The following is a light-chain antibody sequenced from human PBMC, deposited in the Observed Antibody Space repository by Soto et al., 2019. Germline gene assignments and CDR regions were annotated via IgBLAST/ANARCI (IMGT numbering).Light chain of an antibody. Sequence: DIQMTQSPSSLSTSVGDRVTITCRASQSISTFLNWYQQKPGKAPKLLIYDASSLQGGVPSRFSGGGSGTDFTLTITSLQPVDFATYYCQQTYTTPWTFGQGTKVEIK. J-gene: IGKJ1*01. V-gene: IGKV1-39*01. CDR2: DAS. CDR3: QQTYTTPWT. CDR1: QSISTF.